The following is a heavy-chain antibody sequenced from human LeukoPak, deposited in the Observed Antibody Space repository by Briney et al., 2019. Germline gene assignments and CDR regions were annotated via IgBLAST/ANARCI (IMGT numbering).Heavy chain of an antibody. D-gene: IGHD3-10*02. J-gene: IGHJ4*02. CDR2: ISAYGDSK. CDR1: GFTFSNYA. Sequence: GGSLRLSCAASGFTFSNYATSWVRQAPGKGLEWASGISAYGDSKYYADSVNGRFTISRDNSKNTLYLQMNSLRAEDTAVYYCAKARTDMFSLSWFDYWGQGTLVTVSS. CDR3: AKARTDMFSLSWFDY. V-gene: IGHV3-23*01.